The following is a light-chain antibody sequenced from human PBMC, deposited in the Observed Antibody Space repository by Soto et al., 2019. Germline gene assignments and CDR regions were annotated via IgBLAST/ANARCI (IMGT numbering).Light chain of an antibody. J-gene: IGKJ4*01. Sequence: EIVLTQSPATLSLSPGERANLSCRASQTVSSYLAWYQQKPGQAPRLLIYDASNRATGIPARFSGSGSGSDFTLTISCLEPEDFAVYYCQQRSNCPSFGGGTKVEIK. CDR2: DAS. V-gene: IGKV3-11*01. CDR1: QTVSSY. CDR3: QQRSNCPS.